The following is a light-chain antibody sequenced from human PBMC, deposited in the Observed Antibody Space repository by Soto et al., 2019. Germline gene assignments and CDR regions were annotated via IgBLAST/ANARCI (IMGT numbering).Light chain of an antibody. CDR2: GAS. Sequence: EIVLTQSPGTLSLSPGESATLSCRASQSVSSRYSAWYQQKPGQAPRLLIYGASSRATGIPDRFSGSGSGTDFTLTISRLEPEDFAVYYCQQYGSPPITFGQGTRLEIK. J-gene: IGKJ5*01. V-gene: IGKV3-20*01. CDR1: QSVSSRY. CDR3: QQYGSPPIT.